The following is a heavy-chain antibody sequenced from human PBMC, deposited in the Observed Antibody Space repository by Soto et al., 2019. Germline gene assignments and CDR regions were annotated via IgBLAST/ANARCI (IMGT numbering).Heavy chain of an antibody. CDR2: ISTDGSRT. J-gene: IGHJ4*02. CDR1: GFTFSNYA. Sequence: GGSLRLSTSASGFTFSNYAMDWVRQAPGQGLEWLSAISTDGSRTFYADSVKGRFTISRDNSKSTLYLQMSSLRAEDTAVYYCVKDSFRAGVITVTLLSYWGQGTLVTVSS. D-gene: IGHD4-17*01. V-gene: IGHV3-64D*06. CDR3: VKDSFRAGVITVTLLSY.